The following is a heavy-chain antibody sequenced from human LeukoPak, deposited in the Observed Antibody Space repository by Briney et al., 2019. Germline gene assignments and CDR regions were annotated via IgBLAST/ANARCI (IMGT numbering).Heavy chain of an antibody. Sequence: GGSLRLSCAASGFTFSSYAMSWVRQAPGKGLEWVSAISGSGGSTYYADSVKGRFTISRDNSKNTLYLQINSLRAEDTAVYYCAKYVYYYDSSGYYSPLLWGQGTLVTVSS. CDR1: GFTFSSYA. J-gene: IGHJ4*02. D-gene: IGHD3-22*01. CDR3: AKYVYYYDSSGYYSPLL. V-gene: IGHV3-23*01. CDR2: ISGSGGST.